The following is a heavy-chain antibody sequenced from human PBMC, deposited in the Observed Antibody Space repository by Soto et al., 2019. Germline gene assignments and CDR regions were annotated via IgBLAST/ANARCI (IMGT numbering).Heavy chain of an antibody. D-gene: IGHD2-2*01. V-gene: IGHV3-48*01. Sequence: GGSLRLSCAASGFTFSSYSMNWVRQAPGKGLEWVSYISSSSSTIYYADSVKGRFTISRDNAKNSLYLQMNSLRAEETAVYYCARDESDIVVVPAAGWKYYYYYYMDVWGKGTTVTVSS. CDR1: GFTFSSYS. J-gene: IGHJ6*03. CDR2: ISSSSSTI. CDR3: ARDESDIVVVPAAGWKYYYYYYMDV.